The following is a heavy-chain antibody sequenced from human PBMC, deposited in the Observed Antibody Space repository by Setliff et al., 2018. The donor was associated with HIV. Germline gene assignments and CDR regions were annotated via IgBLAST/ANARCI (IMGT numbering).Heavy chain of an antibody. CDR3: ARSSGSGSYYNLGY. J-gene: IGHJ4*02. CDR2: IHPGDSDI. D-gene: IGHD3-10*01. Sequence: PGESLKISCKASGFTFTDYWIGWVRQVPGKGLEWMGIIHPGDSDIRYSPSFQGQVTFSADKSISTAYLQWSSLKASDTAMYYCARSSGSGSYYNLGYWGQGTLVTVSS. V-gene: IGHV5-51*01. CDR1: GFTFTDYW.